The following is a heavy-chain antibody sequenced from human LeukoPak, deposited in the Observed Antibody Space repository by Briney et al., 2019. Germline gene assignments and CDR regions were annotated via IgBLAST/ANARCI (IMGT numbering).Heavy chain of an antibody. CDR3: ARSRGRLAQLDY. D-gene: IGHD1-1*01. V-gene: IGHV4-38-2*02. Sequence: SETLSRTCTVSGPSISSNYSWDWIRQPPGKGLEWIGSLYHSGNTYYNPSLKSRVTISLDTSKNQFSLKLRSVTAADTAVYYCARSRGRLAQLDYWGQGTLVTVSS. CDR1: GPSISSNYS. J-gene: IGHJ4*02. CDR2: LYHSGNT.